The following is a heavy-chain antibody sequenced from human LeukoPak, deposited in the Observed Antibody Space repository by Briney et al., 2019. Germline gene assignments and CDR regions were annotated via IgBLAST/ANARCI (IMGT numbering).Heavy chain of an antibody. CDR3: ARDSTRYSSSSWDYYYMDV. Sequence: QPGGSLGLSCAASGFTFSSYWMSWVRQAPGKGLEWVANIKQDGSEKYYVDSVKGRFTISRDNAKNSLYLQMNSLRAEDTAVYYCARDSTRYSSSSWDYYYMDVWGKGTTATVSS. D-gene: IGHD6-6*01. CDR2: IKQDGSEK. V-gene: IGHV3-7*03. J-gene: IGHJ6*03. CDR1: GFTFSSYW.